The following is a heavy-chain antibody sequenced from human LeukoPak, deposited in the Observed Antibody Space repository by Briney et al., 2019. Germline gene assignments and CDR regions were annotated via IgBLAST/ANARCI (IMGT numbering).Heavy chain of an antibody. Sequence: PSETLSLTCTVSGGSISSSSYYWGWIRQPPGKGLEWIGSIYYSGIAYYNPSLKSRVTISVDTSKNHFSLKLSSVTAADTAVYYCARVGRIARSLQLPGVGYYYYMDVRGKGTTVTVSS. CDR1: GGSISSSSYY. V-gene: IGHV4-39*02. D-gene: IGHD5-24*01. CDR3: ARVGRIARSLQLPGVGYYYYMDV. J-gene: IGHJ6*03. CDR2: IYYSGIA.